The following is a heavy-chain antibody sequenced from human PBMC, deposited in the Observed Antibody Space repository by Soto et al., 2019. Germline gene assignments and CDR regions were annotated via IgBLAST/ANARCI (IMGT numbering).Heavy chain of an antibody. CDR1: GYTFTSYD. Sequence: ASVKVSCKASGYTFTSYDINWVRQATGQGLEWMGWMNPNSGNTGYAQKFQGRVTMTRNTSISTAYMELSSLRSEDTAVYYCATFKLVADGDSTGYWGQGTLVTVSS. J-gene: IGHJ4*02. CDR3: ATFKLVADGDSTGY. D-gene: IGHD4-17*01. V-gene: IGHV1-8*01. CDR2: MNPNSGNT.